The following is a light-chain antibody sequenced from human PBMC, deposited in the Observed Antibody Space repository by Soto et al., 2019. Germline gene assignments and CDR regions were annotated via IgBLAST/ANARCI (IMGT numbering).Light chain of an antibody. V-gene: IGKV1-33*01. CDR3: QQYDKLPLT. Sequence: DLQMTQSPSSLSASVGDRVNITCQASQDIRNCLNWYQQRPGKAHELLIFDVSKLETGVPSRFSGSGSGTDLTVTISSLQPEDISTYYCQQYDKLPLTFGQGTRLEIK. CDR1: QDIRNC. CDR2: DVS. J-gene: IGKJ5*01.